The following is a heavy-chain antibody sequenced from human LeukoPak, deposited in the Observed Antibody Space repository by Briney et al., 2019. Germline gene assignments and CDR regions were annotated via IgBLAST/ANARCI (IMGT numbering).Heavy chain of an antibody. J-gene: IGHJ4*02. V-gene: IGHV1-69*13. CDR2: IIPIFGTA. CDR1: GYTFTSYA. CDR3: ARGYDYVWGSYRFGSEYYFDY. D-gene: IGHD3-16*02. Sequence: SVKVSCKASGYTFTSYAISWVRQAPGRGLEWMGGIIPIFGTANYAQKFQGRVTITADESTSTAYMELSSLRSEDTAVYYCARGYDYVWGSYRFGSEYYFDYWGQGTLVTVSS.